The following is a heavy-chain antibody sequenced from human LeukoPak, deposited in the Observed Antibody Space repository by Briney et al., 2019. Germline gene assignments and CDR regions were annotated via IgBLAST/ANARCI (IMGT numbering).Heavy chain of an antibody. CDR2: ISSSGSTI. D-gene: IGHD2-15*01. CDR3: ARDIVVVAATLAGLLDYYYDMDV. V-gene: IGHV3-11*01. J-gene: IGHJ6*02. CDR1: GFTFSDYY. Sequence: GGSLRLSCAASGFTFSDYYMSWIRQAPGKGLEWVSYISSSGSTIYYADSVKGRFTISRDNAKNSLYLQMNSLRAEDTAVYYCARDIVVVAATLAGLLDYYYDMDVWGQGTTVTVSS.